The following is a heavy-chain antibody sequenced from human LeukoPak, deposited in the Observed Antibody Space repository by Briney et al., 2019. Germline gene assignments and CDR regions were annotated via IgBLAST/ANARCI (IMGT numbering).Heavy chain of an antibody. D-gene: IGHD4-17*01. CDR2: IKQDGSEK. Sequence: GGSLRLSCAASGFTFSKYWMTWVRQAPGEGQEWVANIKQDGSEKYYVDSVKGRFTISRDNAKNSLYLQMNRLRAQDTAVYYCAKNYGFSYYYMDVWGKGTTVTISS. V-gene: IGHV3-7*01. CDR1: GFTFSKYW. J-gene: IGHJ6*03. CDR3: AKNYGFSYYYMDV.